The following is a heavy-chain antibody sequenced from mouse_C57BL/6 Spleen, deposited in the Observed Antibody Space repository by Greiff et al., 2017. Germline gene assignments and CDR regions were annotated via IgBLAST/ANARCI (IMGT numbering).Heavy chain of an antibody. J-gene: IGHJ1*03. Sequence: EVKLMESGGGLVKPGGSLKLSCAASGFTFSSYTMSWVRQTPEKRLEWVATISGGGGNTYYPDSVKGRFNISRDNAKNTLYLQMSSLRSEDTALYYCAIYYGSSTGYFDVWGTGTTVTVSS. CDR1: GFTFSSYT. CDR2: ISGGGGNT. V-gene: IGHV5-9*01. D-gene: IGHD1-1*01. CDR3: AIYYGSSTGYFDV.